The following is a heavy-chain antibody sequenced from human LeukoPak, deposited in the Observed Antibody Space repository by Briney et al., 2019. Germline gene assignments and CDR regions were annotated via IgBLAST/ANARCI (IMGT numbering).Heavy chain of an antibody. Sequence: SETLSLTCIVSDGSISSSSYYWGWIRQPPGKGLEWIVSIHYSGSTYYNPSLKSRVTISVDTSKNQFSLKLSSVTAADTAVYYCASTYYYDSSGYYYPFDYWGQGTLVTVSS. CDR3: ASTYYYDSSGYYYPFDY. CDR2: IHYSGST. J-gene: IGHJ4*02. D-gene: IGHD3-22*01. CDR1: DGSISSSSYY. V-gene: IGHV4-39*07.